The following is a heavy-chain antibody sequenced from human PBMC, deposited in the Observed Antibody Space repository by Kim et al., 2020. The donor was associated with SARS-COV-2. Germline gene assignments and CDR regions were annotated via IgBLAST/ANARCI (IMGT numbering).Heavy chain of an antibody. V-gene: IGHV3-30*18. J-gene: IGHJ5*02. CDR1: GFTFSSYG. CDR2: ISYDGSNK. D-gene: IGHD3-10*01. CDR3: AKDSTGFGELPAYNWFDP. Sequence: GGSLRLSCAASGFTFSSYGMHWVRQAPGKGLEWVAVISYDGSNKYYADSVKGRFTISRDNSKNTLYLQMNSLRAEDTAVYYCAKDSTGFGELPAYNWFDPWGQGTLVTVSS.